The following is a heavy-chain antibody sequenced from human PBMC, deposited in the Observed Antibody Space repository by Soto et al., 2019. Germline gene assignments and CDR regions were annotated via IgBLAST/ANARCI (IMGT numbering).Heavy chain of an antibody. V-gene: IGHV3-23*01. J-gene: IGHJ4*02. CDR2: ISGSGGST. CDR1: GFTFSSYA. CDR3: ARRSRSVVVLYFDY. D-gene: IGHD3-22*01. Sequence: PGGSLRLSCAASGFTFSSYAMSWVRQAPGKGLEWVSAISGSGGSTYYADSVKGRFTISRDNSKNTLYLQMNSLRAEDTAVYYCARRSRSVVVLYFDYWGQGTPVTVSS.